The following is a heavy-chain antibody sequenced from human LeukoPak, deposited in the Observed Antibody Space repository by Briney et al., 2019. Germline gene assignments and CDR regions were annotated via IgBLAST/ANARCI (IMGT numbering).Heavy chain of an antibody. Sequence: PSETLSLTCTVSGGSISSSSYYWGWIRQPPGKGLGWIGEINHRGSTNYNPSLKSRVTISVDTSKNQFFLKLSSVTAADTAVYYCARGYHIVVVTAMTGYNWFDPWGQGTLVTVSS. CDR1: GGSISSSSYY. J-gene: IGHJ5*02. CDR3: ARGYHIVVVTAMTGYNWFDP. D-gene: IGHD2-21*02. V-gene: IGHV4-39*07. CDR2: INHRGST.